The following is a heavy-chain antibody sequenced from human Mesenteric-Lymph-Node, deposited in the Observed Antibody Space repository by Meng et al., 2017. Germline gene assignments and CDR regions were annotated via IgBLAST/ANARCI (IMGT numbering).Heavy chain of an antibody. V-gene: IGHV1-2*02. D-gene: IGHD1-26*01. CDR1: GYAFTGYY. Sequence: ASVKVSCKASGYAFTGYYMHWVRQAPGQGLEWMGWINPNSGGTNYAQKFQGRVTMTRDTSISTAYMELSRLRSDDTAVYYCARDLGGDHSGSYYRVRHYFDYWGQGTLVTVSS. CDR2: INPNSGGT. J-gene: IGHJ4*02. CDR3: ARDLGGDHSGSYYRVRHYFDY.